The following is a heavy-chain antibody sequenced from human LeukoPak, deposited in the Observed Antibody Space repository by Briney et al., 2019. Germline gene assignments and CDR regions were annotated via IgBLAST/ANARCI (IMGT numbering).Heavy chain of an antibody. Sequence: ASVQISCKASGLPFTTYSIHWVRQAPGQGIQWMGMINPSGDSPSYTQNFQGRVTMTTDMSTTTFFMELSGLKSADTAVYYCARVIIVGTNRYDSWGQGTLITVSS. CDR3: ARVIIVGTNRYDS. CDR2: INPSGDSP. V-gene: IGHV1-46*01. CDR1: GLPFTTYS. J-gene: IGHJ5*02. D-gene: IGHD1-26*01.